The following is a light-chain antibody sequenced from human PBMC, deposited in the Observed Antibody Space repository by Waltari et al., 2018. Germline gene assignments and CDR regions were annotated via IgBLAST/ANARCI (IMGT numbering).Light chain of an antibody. Sequence: QTVVTQELSLSVSPGGTVTLTCALSSGSLSTTSSATCYQQTPGQAPRTLVYKGNARSSGVPDRVAGSIRGNTAALAITGAQADDESDYYCALYMGSGSWVFGGGTRLTVL. CDR3: ALYMGSGSWV. V-gene: IGLV8-61*01. CDR1: SGSLSTTSS. CDR2: KGN. J-gene: IGLJ3*02.